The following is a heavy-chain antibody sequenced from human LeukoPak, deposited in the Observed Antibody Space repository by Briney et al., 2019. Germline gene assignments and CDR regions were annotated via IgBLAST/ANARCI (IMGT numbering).Heavy chain of an antibody. CDR3: TRERSGYDHQY. J-gene: IGHJ4*02. D-gene: IGHD5-12*01. Sequence: GGSLRPSCAASGFIFSNAWMSWVRQAPGKGLEWVALISYDGSNKYYADSVKGRFTISRDNSKNTLYLQMNSLRVEDTAVYYCTRERSGYDHQYWGQGTLVTVSS. CDR1: GFIFSNAW. V-gene: IGHV3-30-3*01. CDR2: ISYDGSNK.